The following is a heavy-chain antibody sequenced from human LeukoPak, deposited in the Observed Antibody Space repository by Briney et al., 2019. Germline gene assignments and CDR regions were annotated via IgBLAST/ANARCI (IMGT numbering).Heavy chain of an antibody. V-gene: IGHV4-61*09. CDR3: ASLNPAQDAFNI. CDR2: IYSSGST. Sequence: PSETLSLTCAVSGGSISSGGYSWSWIRQPAGKGLEWIGHIYSSGSTNYNPSLKSRITMSVDTSKNHFSLKLSSVTAADTAVYYCASLNPAQDAFNIWGQGTMVTVSS. CDR1: GGSISSGGYS. J-gene: IGHJ3*02.